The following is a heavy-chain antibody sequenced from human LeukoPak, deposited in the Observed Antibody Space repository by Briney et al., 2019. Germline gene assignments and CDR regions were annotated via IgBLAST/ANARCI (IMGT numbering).Heavy chain of an antibody. V-gene: IGHV3-30*03. CDR1: GFTFSSYG. J-gene: IGHJ4*02. D-gene: IGHD3-9*01. Sequence: GGSLRLSCAASGFTFSSYGMHWVRQAPGKGLEWVAVISYDGSNKYYADSVKGRFTISRDNSKNTLYLQMNSLRAEDTAVYYCATSISTGYGFDYWGQGTLVTVSS. CDR3: ATSISTGYGFDY. CDR2: ISYDGSNK.